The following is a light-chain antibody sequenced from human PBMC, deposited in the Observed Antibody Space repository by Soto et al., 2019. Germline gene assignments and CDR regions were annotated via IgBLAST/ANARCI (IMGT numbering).Light chain of an antibody. J-gene: IGKJ1*01. V-gene: IGKV3-20*01. CDR3: QQYSSPPRT. CDR2: GAS. CDR1: QSVSSY. Sequence: EIVLTQPPGSLSLSPGERATLSCRASQSVSSYLAWYQQKPGQAPRLLISGASSRATGFPDRFSGSGSGTDFSLTISRLEPEDSAVYYCQQYSSPPRTFGQGTKVEIK.